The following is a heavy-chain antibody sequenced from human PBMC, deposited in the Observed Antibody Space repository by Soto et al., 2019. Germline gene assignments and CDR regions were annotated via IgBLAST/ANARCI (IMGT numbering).Heavy chain of an antibody. CDR1: GDTDTNYV. J-gene: IGHJ6*02. Sequence: QVQLVQSGAEVKEPGASVRLSCKASGDTDTNYVISWVRQAPGQGLEWMGGIFPKFGTTYSAQKLQDRLTITADESTSTVYMQLSSLRLDDTAVYYCEAEMTFGKLSVVWGQGTTVTVSS. D-gene: IGHD3-16*02. V-gene: IGHV1-69*01. CDR2: IFPKFGTT. CDR3: EAEMTFGKLSVV.